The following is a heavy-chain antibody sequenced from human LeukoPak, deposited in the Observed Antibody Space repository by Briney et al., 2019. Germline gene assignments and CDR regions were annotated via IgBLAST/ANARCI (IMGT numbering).Heavy chain of an antibody. Sequence: GESLRLSCAASGFIFKDYWMIWVRQAPGKGLEWVANIKQDGSEKYYVDSVKGRFTISRDNAKNSLYLQMNTLRAEDTAMYYCAKGAQPRSRWFDPWGQGTLVTVSS. D-gene: IGHD3-16*01. CDR2: IKQDGSEK. CDR3: AKGAQPRSRWFDP. CDR1: GFIFKDYW. J-gene: IGHJ5*02. V-gene: IGHV3-7*03.